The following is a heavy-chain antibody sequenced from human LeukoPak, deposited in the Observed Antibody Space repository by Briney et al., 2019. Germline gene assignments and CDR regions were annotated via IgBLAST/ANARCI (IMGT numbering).Heavy chain of an antibody. J-gene: IGHJ5*02. CDR1: GGSFSGDF. CDR3: ARGHTTNWFDP. CDR2: INHGGST. V-gene: IGHV4-34*01. D-gene: IGHD2/OR15-2a*01. Sequence: SETLSLTCAVYGGSFSGDFWSWIRQSPGKGLEWIGEINHGGSTTYNPSLQSRVTMSVDTSTNQISLKMTSVTAADTAVYYCARGHTTNWFDPWGQGTLVTVSS.